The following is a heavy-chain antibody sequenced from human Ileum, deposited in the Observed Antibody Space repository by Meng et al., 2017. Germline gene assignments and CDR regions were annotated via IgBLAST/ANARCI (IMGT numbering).Heavy chain of an antibody. J-gene: IGHJ5*02. Sequence: QVQLQESGPGLAKPSETLSLTCTVSGASISSYDWTWIRQPPGKGLEWIGEISQSGTTNYYPSLNSRVSISLDKANNHLSLTLTSVTAADTAVYYCATYGSGFTPPLDPWGQGILVTVSS. D-gene: IGHD3-10*01. CDR1: GASISSYD. V-gene: IGHV4-59*12. CDR3: ATYGSGFTPPLDP. CDR2: ISQSGTT.